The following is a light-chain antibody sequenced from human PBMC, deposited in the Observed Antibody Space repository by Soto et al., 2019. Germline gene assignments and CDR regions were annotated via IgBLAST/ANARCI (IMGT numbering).Light chain of an antibody. J-gene: IGKJ2*01. CDR2: WAS. CDR1: QSVFYSSNNKNY. Sequence: DIVMTQSPDSLAVSLGERATINCKSSQSVFYSSNNKNYLAWYQQKPGQPPKLLIYWASIRESGVPDRFSGSGSGADFTLTIRRRRAEDVAFYYCQPYSNSPYSFVHGAKLEMK. CDR3: QPYSNSPYS. V-gene: IGKV4-1*01.